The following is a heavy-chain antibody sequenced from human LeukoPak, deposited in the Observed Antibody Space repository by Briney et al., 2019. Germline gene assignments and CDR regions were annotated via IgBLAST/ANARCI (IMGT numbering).Heavy chain of an antibody. CDR2: FDAEDVET. V-gene: IGHV1-24*01. Sequence: ASVKVSCKVSGNTFTDLSMNWVRQAPGKGLEWMGGFDAEDVETIYAQKFQGRVTMTEDTSTATAYMDLSSLRPDDTAVYYCATDFYRGRQFDSWGQGTLVTVSS. CDR3: ATDFYRGRQFDS. CDR1: GNTFTDLS. D-gene: IGHD2/OR15-2a*01. J-gene: IGHJ4*02.